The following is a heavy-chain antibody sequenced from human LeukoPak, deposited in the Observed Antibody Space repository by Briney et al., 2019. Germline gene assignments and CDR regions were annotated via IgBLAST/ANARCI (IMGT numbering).Heavy chain of an antibody. Sequence: PGGSLRLSCAASGFTFSSYAMSWVRQAPGKGLEWVSAISGSGGSTYYADSVKGRFTISRDNSKNTLYLQMNSLRAEDTAVYYCAKDLLWFGDSELRDLYFDYWGQGTLVTVSS. V-gene: IGHV3-23*01. CDR2: ISGSGGST. CDR1: GFTFSSYA. J-gene: IGHJ4*02. D-gene: IGHD3-10*01. CDR3: AKDLLWFGDSELRDLYFDY.